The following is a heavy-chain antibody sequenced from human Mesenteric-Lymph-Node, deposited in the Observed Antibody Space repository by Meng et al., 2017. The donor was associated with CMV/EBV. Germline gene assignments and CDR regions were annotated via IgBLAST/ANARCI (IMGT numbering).Heavy chain of an antibody. CDR3: AGSLFNWYFDL. V-gene: IGHV4-4*02. CDR2: IYHSGST. Sequence: LTCAVSGGSIIRSNGWSWVRQPPGKGLEWIGKIYHSGSTIYDPSLKSRVTISVDKSKNQFSLKLSSVTAADTAVYYCAGSLFNWYFDLWGRGTLVTVSS. D-gene: IGHD1-26*01. J-gene: IGHJ2*01. CDR1: GGSIIRSNG.